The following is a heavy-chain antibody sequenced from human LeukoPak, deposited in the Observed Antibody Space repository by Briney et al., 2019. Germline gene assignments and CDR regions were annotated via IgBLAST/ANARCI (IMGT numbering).Heavy chain of an antibody. V-gene: IGHV4-59*01. D-gene: IGHD3-10*01. Sequence: SETLSLTCTVSGGSISSYYWSLIRQPPGKGLEWIGYIYYSGSTNYNPSLKSRVTISVDTSKNQFSLKLSSVTAADTAVYYCARGGSLDWFDPWGQGTLVTVSS. CDR1: GGSISSYY. CDR2: IYYSGST. CDR3: ARGGSLDWFDP. J-gene: IGHJ5*02.